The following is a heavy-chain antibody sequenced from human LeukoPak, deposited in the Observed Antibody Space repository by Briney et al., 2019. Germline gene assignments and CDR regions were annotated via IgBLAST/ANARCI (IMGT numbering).Heavy chain of an antibody. CDR2: IYYSGST. CDR3: ARLGVAGGYYYGMDV. D-gene: IGHD2-15*01. V-gene: IGHV4-30-4*01. CDR1: GGSIISGDYY. J-gene: IGHJ6*02. Sequence: PSETLSLTCTVSGGSIISGDYYWSWIRQPPGKGRDWSRYIYYSGSTYYNPSLKSRVTTSIDTSKNQFSLRLMSVTAADTAVYYCARLGVAGGYYYGMDVWGQGTTVTVSS.